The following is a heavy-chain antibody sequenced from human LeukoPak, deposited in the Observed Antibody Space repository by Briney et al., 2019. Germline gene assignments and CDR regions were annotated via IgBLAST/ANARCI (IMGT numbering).Heavy chain of an antibody. CDR1: GFTFSSYS. Sequence: GGSLRLSCAASGFTFSSYSMNRVRQAPGQGLKWVSSISSSSSYIYYAESVKGRFTIYRDNPKNSLYLQMNSLRDEHMALYYCAKDSHAAPYYMDVWGKGTTVTVSS. CDR2: ISSSSSYI. CDR3: AKDSHAAPYYMDV. V-gene: IGHV3-21*04. D-gene: IGHD2-15*01. J-gene: IGHJ6*03.